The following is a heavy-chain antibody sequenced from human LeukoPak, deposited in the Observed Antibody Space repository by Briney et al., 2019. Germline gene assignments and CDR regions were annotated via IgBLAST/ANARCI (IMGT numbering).Heavy chain of an antibody. CDR2: IYYSGST. J-gene: IGHJ4*02. D-gene: IGHD1-7*01. CDR3: ARGGGITGTTSLLGY. Sequence: SETLSLTCTVSGGSISSYYWSWIRQPPGKGLEWIGYIYYSGSTNYNPSLKSRVTISVDTSKNQFSLKLSSVTAADTAVYYCARGGGITGTTSLLGYWGQGTLVTVSS. V-gene: IGHV4-59*01. CDR1: GGSISSYY.